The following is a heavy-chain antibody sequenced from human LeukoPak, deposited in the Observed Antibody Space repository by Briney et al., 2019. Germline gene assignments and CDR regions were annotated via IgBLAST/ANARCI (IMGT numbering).Heavy chain of an antibody. Sequence: GASVKVPCKASGYTFTGYYMHWVRQAPGQGLEWVGWINPNSGGTNYAQKFQGRVTMTRDTSISTAYMELSRLRSDDTAVYYCARGVEELSQNWFDPWGQGTLVTVSS. CDR2: INPNSGGT. D-gene: IGHD3-16*02. CDR3: ARGVEELSQNWFDP. J-gene: IGHJ5*02. CDR1: GYTFTGYY. V-gene: IGHV1-2*02.